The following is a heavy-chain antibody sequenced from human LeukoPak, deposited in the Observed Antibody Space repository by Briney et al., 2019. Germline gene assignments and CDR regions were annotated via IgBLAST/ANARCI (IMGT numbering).Heavy chain of an antibody. CDR2: TSSDGGST. J-gene: IGHJ6*03. V-gene: IGHV3-74*01. CDR1: GFTLSSYW. CDR3: ARDPYYYMDV. Sequence: PGGSLRLSCAASGFTLSSYWMHWVRQVPGKGLVWVSRTSSDGGSTTYADSVKGRFTISRDNAKNTLYLQMNSLRVEDTAVYYCARDPYYYMDVWGKGTTVTVSS.